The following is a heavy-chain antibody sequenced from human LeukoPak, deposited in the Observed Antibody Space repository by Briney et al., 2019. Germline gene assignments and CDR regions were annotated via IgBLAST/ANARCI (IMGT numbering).Heavy chain of an antibody. CDR1: GGSVSSGSYY. J-gene: IGHJ4*02. CDR3: ARDRRDYGDYGTFDY. Sequence: SETLSLTCTVSGGSVSSGSYYWGWIRQPPGKGLEWIGYIYYSGSTNYNPSLKSRVTISVDTSKNQFSLKLSSVTAADTAVYYCARDRRDYGDYGTFDYWGQGTLVTVSS. V-gene: IGHV4-61*01. D-gene: IGHD4-17*01. CDR2: IYYSGST.